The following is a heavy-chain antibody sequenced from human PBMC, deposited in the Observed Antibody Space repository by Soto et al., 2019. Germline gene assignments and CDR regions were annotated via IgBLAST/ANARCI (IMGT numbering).Heavy chain of an antibody. CDR2: INPKFGDT. CDR3: ARNLDYYYGPGSGNGHGF. D-gene: IGHD3-10*01. V-gene: IGHV1-2*02. Sequence: QVQLVQSGAEVKEPGDSVRVSCEASGYTFTAYYIHWVRQAPGQGLEWMGWINPKFGDTTYAQDFQGRVSMTRDMSISTGYMELSRRTSDETAIYYCARNLDYYYGPGSGNGHGFWGQGTTVTVFS. CDR1: GYTFTAYY. J-gene: IGHJ6*02.